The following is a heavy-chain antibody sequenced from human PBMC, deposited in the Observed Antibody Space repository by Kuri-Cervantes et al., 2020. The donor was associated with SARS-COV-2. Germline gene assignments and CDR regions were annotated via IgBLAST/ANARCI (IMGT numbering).Heavy chain of an antibody. CDR1: GGSFSGHF. CDR2: INHRETT. J-gene: IGHJ6*02. Sequence: SETLSLTCAVSGGSFSGHFWNWIRQPPGKGLEWIGEINHRETTNYNPSLMSRVTISVDTSKNQFSLKLTSVTAADTAVYYCARGGDYHLLCLEVWGQGTTVTVSS. D-gene: IGHD2-2*01. V-gene: IGHV4-34*01. CDR3: ARGGDYHLLCLEV.